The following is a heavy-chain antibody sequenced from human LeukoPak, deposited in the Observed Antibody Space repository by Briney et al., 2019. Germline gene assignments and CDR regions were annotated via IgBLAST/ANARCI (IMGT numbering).Heavy chain of an antibody. CDR3: ARGLSEFDY. CDR2: IIPIFGTA. J-gene: IGHJ4*02. Sequence: EASVKVSCKASGGTFSSYAISWVRQAPGQGLEWMGGIIPIFGTANYAQKFQGRVTITADESTSTAYMELSSLRSEDTAVYYCARGLSEFDYWGQGTLSPSPQ. CDR1: GGTFSSYA. V-gene: IGHV1-69*13.